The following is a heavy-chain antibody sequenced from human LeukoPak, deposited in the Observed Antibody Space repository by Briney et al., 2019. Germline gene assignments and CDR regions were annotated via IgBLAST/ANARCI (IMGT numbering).Heavy chain of an antibody. V-gene: IGHV1-8*01. D-gene: IGHD3-22*01. CDR3: ARVAYYYDSAGLYLNYFYGMDV. Sequence: ASVKVSCKASGYTFTSYDINWVRQATGQGLEWLGWMNPSSGNTGYAQKFQGRVTMTRDTSISTAYMELSSLRSEDTAVYYCARVAYYYDSAGLYLNYFYGMDVXGXGTTVTVSS. CDR1: GYTFTSYD. J-gene: IGHJ6*04. CDR2: MNPSSGNT.